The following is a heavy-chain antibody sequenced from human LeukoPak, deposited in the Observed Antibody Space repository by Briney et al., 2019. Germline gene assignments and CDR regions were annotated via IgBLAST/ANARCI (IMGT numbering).Heavy chain of an antibody. CDR2: INPFSGGT. Sequence: GASVKVSCKASRYTFTDYYIHWVRQAPGQGLEWMGWINPFSGGTDYAQTFQGRVTMTRDTSISTAYVELSRLTSDDTAVYYCAREMGVAAAGTRRLDPWGQGTLVTVSS. J-gene: IGHJ5*02. V-gene: IGHV1-2*02. CDR3: AREMGVAAAGTRRLDP. D-gene: IGHD6-13*01. CDR1: RYTFTDYY.